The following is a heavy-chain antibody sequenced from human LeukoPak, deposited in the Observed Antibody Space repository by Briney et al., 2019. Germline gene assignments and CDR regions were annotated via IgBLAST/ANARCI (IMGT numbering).Heavy chain of an antibody. V-gene: IGHV3-53*01. D-gene: IGHD3-10*01. Sequence: GGSLRLSCAVSGFTARSHFMGWVRQAPGKGLEWVSLMHNDGAIYYADSVKGRFTISRDNSKSTFYLQMNSLRAEDTAVYYCAKDLGGYQRGRNPDYWGQGTLVTVSS. CDR2: MHNDGAI. J-gene: IGHJ4*02. CDR3: AKDLGGYQRGRNPDY. CDR1: GFTARSHF.